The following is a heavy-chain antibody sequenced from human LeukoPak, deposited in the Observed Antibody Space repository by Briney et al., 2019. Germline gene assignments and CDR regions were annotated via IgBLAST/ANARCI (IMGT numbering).Heavy chain of an antibody. V-gene: IGHV4-34*01. D-gene: IGHD2-15*01. CDR2: INHSGST. Sequence: SETLSLTCAVYGGSFSGYYWSWIRQPPGKGLEWIGEINHSGSTNYNPSLKSRVTISVDTSKNQFSLKLSSVTAADTAVYYCARSRAGYCSGGSCHPLNNWGQGTLVTVSS. CDR1: GGSFSGYY. CDR3: ARSRAGYCSGGSCHPLNN. J-gene: IGHJ4*02.